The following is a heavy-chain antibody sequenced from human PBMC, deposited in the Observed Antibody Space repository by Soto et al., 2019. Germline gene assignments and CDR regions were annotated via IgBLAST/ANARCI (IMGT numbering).Heavy chain of an antibody. J-gene: IGHJ4*02. CDR1: GGSISSYY. Sequence: SETLSLTCTVSGGSISSYYWSWIRQPPGKGLEWIGYIYYSGSTNYNPSLKSRVTISVDTSKNQFSLKLSSVTAADTAVYYCARHPTRGAKYYFDYWGQGTLVTVSS. D-gene: IGHD2-15*01. CDR2: IYYSGST. V-gene: IGHV4-59*08. CDR3: ARHPTRGAKYYFDY.